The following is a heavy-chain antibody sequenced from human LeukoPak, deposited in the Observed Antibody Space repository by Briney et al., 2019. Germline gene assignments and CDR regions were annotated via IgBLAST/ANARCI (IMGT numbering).Heavy chain of an antibody. CDR2: IYYSGST. Sequence: SETLSLTCSVASGSISDYYWSWIRQPPGKGLEWSGYIYYSGSTNYNPSLKSRVTILVDMSKNQFSLKMSSVTAADTAVYYCARELKVGNTGYYFDYWGQGTLVTVSS. D-gene: IGHD2/OR15-2a*01. CDR3: ARELKVGNTGYYFDY. CDR1: SGSISDYY. J-gene: IGHJ4*02. V-gene: IGHV4-59*01.